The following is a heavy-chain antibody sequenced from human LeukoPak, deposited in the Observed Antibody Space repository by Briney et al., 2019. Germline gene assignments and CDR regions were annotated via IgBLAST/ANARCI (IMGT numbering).Heavy chain of an antibody. J-gene: IGHJ3*02. Sequence: GGSLRLSCAASGFTFSSYSMNWVRQAPGKGLEWVSSISSSSSYIYYADSVKGRFTISRDNAKNSLYLQMNSLRAEDTAVYYCARDRGGAYDAFEIWGQGTMVIVSS. CDR3: ARDRGGAYDAFEI. D-gene: IGHD3-10*01. V-gene: IGHV3-21*01. CDR2: ISSSSSYI. CDR1: GFTFSSYS.